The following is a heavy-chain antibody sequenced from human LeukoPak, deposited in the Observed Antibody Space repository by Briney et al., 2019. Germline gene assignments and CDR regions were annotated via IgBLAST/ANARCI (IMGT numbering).Heavy chain of an antibody. V-gene: IGHV1-46*01. CDR2: INPTGGGT. J-gene: IGHJ5*02. CDR3: ARAGGRSWFDP. CDR1: GYTFTSYY. Sequence: ASVKVSCKASGYTFTSYYMHWVRQAPGQGLEWMGIINPTGGGTSCAQKFQGRVTLTRDTSTSTFYMELSSLGSEDTAVYYCARAGGRSWFDPWGQGTLVTVSS.